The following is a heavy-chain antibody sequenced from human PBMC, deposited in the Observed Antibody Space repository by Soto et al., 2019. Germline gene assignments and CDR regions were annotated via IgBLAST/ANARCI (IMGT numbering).Heavy chain of an antibody. CDR3: ARHRGSSWPYYYYYGMDV. Sequence: LKISCKGSGYSFTSYWIGWVRQMPGKGLEWMGIIYPGDSDTRYSPSFQGQVTISADKSISTAYLQWSSLKASDTAMYYCARHRGSSWPYYYYYGMDVCGQGTTVTVSS. D-gene: IGHD6-13*01. CDR1: GYSFTSYW. CDR2: IYPGDSDT. V-gene: IGHV5-51*01. J-gene: IGHJ6*02.